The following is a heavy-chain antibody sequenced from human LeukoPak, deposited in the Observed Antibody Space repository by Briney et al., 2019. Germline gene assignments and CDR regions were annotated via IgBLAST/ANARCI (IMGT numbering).Heavy chain of an antibody. D-gene: IGHD6-13*01. CDR3: AREDSSSWPYKHYFDY. V-gene: IGHV3-7*01. J-gene: IGHJ4*02. Sequence: GGSLRLSCAASGCTFSGSWMSWVRQPPGKGLEWVANINEDGSQKYSVDSVKGRFTVSRDNAKNSLYLQMNSLRAEDTAVYYCAREDSSSWPYKHYFDYWGQGTLVTVSS. CDR1: GCTFSGSW. CDR2: INEDGSQK.